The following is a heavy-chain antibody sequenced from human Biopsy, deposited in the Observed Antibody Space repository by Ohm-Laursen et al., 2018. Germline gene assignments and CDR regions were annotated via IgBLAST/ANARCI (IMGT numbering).Heavy chain of an antibody. V-gene: IGHV2-70*04. CDR3: ARTRAHTFGALEF. D-gene: IGHD3-10*01. CDR2: IDWDDDK. J-gene: IGHJ4*01. Sequence: PTQTLTLTCSFSGFSLSSTGMRISWVRQPPGKALECLGRIDWDDDKFYSPSLETRLSLSKDTTTNQVVLTLTDVDPEDTATYYCARTRAHTFGALEFWGQGSLVTVSS. CDR1: GFSLSSTGMR.